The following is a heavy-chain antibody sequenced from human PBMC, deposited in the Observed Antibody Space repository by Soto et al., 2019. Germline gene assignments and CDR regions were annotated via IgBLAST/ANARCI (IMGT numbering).Heavy chain of an antibody. CDR3: TREPLRYCTNGVCYQYYYYGMDV. J-gene: IGHJ6*02. Sequence: PGGSLRLSCAASGFTFSGSAMHWVRQASGKGLEWVGRIRSKANSYATAYAASVKGRFTISRDDSKNTAYLQMNSLKTEDTAVYYCTREPLRYCTNGVCYQYYYYGMDVWGQGTTVTVSS. V-gene: IGHV3-73*01. D-gene: IGHD2-8*01. CDR1: GFTFSGSA. CDR2: IRSKANSYAT.